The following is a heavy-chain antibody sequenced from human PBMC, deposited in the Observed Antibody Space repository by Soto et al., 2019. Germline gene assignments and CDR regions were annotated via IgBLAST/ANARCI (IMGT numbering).Heavy chain of an antibody. CDR1: GFTFSNYW. CDR2: INGVGTYT. D-gene: IGHD3-3*01. CDR3: VRDFRSSDY. V-gene: IGHV3-74*01. J-gene: IGHJ4*02. Sequence: EVQLVESGGGSGQPGGSLRLSCAASGFTFSNYWIHWVRQAPGKGPVWVSRINGVGTYTNYADSVKGRFSISRDNAENTMYLQMNSLRAEDTAMYYCVRDFRSSDYWGQGTLVTVSS.